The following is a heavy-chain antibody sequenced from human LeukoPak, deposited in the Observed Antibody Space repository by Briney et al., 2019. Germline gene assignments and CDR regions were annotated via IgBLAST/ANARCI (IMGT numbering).Heavy chain of an antibody. V-gene: IGHV3-23*01. CDR3: ANEIRPNDY. J-gene: IGHJ4*02. CDR1: GLTFSGRA. Sequence: PGGSLRLSCAVSGLTFSGRAMTWVRQAPGQGLQWVSSIDISGDNTAYADAVKGRFTISRDNSRSTLYLQMNDLRVEDPAIYYCANEIRPNDYWGQGTLVTVSS. CDR2: IDISGDNT.